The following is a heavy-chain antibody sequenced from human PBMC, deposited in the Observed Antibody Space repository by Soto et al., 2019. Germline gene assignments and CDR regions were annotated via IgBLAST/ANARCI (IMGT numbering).Heavy chain of an antibody. J-gene: IGHJ4*02. V-gene: IGHV5-51*01. Sequence: GESLKISCKGSGYNFAGYWIACVRQMPGKGLELMGIIYPSDSDTRYRPSFQGQVTISADKSISSAYLQWSSRRASDTAMYYCARGGVSTRTLDYWGQGTSVTVSS. CDR2: IYPSDSDT. D-gene: IGHD3-3*01. CDR3: ARGGVSTRTLDY. CDR1: GYNFAGYW.